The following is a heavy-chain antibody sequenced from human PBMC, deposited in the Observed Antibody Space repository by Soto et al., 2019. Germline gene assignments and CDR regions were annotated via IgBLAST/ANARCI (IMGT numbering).Heavy chain of an antibody. V-gene: IGHV4-61*01. CDR1: GGSGRSENYY. J-gene: IGHJ6*02. CDR2: ISNSGNT. CDR3: AGEIPRDGYNFGSGGMDV. D-gene: IGHD5-12*01. Sequence: KASETLSLTCTVSGGSGRSENYYWSWIRQPPGKGLEWIGFISNSGNTNYNPSLKSRVTISLDTSKNQFSLKLSSLTAADTAVYYCAGEIPRDGYNFGSGGMDVWGQGTTVTVSS.